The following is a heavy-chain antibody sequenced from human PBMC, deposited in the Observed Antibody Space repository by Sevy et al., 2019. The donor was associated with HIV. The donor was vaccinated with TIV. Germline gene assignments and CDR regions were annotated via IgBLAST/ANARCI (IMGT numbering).Heavy chain of an antibody. V-gene: IGHV3-23*01. D-gene: IGHD4-17*01. CDR2: ISDSGDST. CDR1: GFTFSTYA. J-gene: IGHJ6*02. CDR3: ARDHVKDGDLGDYYYFAMDV. Sequence: GGSLRLSCAASGFTFSTYAMSWVRQTPGKGLQWVSVISDSGDSTYYADSVKGRFTISRDNAKNSLYLQMCSLRAEDTAVYYCARDHVKDGDLGDYYYFAMDVWGQGTTVTVSS.